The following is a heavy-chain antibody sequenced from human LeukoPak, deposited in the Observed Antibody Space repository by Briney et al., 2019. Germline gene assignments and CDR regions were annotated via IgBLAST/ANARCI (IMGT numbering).Heavy chain of an antibody. D-gene: IGHD3-10*01. V-gene: IGHV3-23*01. CDR1: GFTFSTYT. CDR2: ISGSGGGT. CDR3: AKEGVWFGELSPLDY. Sequence: GGSLRLSCAASGFTFSTYTMNWVRQAPGKGLECVSAISGSGGGTYYADSVKGGFTISRDNSKNTLYLPMNSLRAEDTAVYYCAKEGVWFGELSPLDYWGQGTLVTVSS. J-gene: IGHJ4*02.